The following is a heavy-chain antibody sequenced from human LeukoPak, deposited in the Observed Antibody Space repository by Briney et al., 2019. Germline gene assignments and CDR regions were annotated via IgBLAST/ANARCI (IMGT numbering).Heavy chain of an antibody. V-gene: IGHV3-23*01. CDR3: AKGCGSTTCSPY. J-gene: IGHJ4*02. CDR1: GFTVSSNY. Sequence: GGSLRLSCAASGFTVSSNYMSWVRQAPGKGLEWVSAISGSGASTYYADSVKGRFTISRDNSKNTLYLQMNSLRAEDTAVYYCAKGCGSTTCSPYWGQGTLVPVSS. D-gene: IGHD2-2*01. CDR2: ISGSGAST.